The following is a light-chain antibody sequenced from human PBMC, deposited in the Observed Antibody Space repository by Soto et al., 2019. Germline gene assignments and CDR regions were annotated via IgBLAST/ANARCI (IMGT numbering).Light chain of an antibody. CDR2: GAS. CDR1: QSVTSTY. Sequence: EIVLTQSPGTLSLSPGERPTLSCRASQSVTSTYLAWYQQKPGQAPRLLIYGASTRATGIPDRFSASGSGTDFTLTISRLEPEDFAVYYCQQYGSSPGTFGQGTKVEIK. J-gene: IGKJ1*01. V-gene: IGKV3-20*01. CDR3: QQYGSSPGT.